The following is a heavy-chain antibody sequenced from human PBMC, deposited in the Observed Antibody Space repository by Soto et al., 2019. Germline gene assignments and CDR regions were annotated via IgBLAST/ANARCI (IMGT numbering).Heavy chain of an antibody. CDR1: GHLFNNHW. J-gene: IGHJ5*02. CDR3: ARGYFDSRNGYDL. CDR2: IFTRDSET. Sequence: PGESLKISCKGPGHLFNNHWIGWVRQTPGKGLEWMGLIFTRDSETKTSPSFQGHVSFSVDNSINTVYLQWTSLKTTDTGIYLCARGYFDSRNGYDLWGQGTLVTVSS. V-gene: IGHV5-51*01. D-gene: IGHD3-9*01.